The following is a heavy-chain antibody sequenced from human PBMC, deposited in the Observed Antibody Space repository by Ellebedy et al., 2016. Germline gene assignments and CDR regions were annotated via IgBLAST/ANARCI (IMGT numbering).Heavy chain of an antibody. Sequence: GGSLRLSCAASGFTFSDYYMSWIRQAPGKGLEWVSYISSSGSTIYYADSVKGRFTISRDNAKNSLYLQMNSLRAEDTAVYYCARDLDDSSGYYYPMIDYWGQGTLVTVSS. V-gene: IGHV3-11*04. J-gene: IGHJ4*02. CDR3: ARDLDDSSGYYYPMIDY. CDR2: ISSSGSTI. D-gene: IGHD3-22*01. CDR1: GFTFSDYY.